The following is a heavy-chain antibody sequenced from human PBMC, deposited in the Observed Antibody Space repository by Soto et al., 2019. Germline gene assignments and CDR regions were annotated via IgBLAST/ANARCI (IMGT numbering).Heavy chain of an antibody. D-gene: IGHD4-4*01. CDR1: GFPFSTYW. Sequence: EVQLLGSGGGLVQPGGSLRLSCVGAGFPFSTYWMYWVRQAPGKGLEWVANINPDGSAGTYVDFVRGRFTTSRDNAKNSLYLQKNSLRAYDTAVYFCAGWGGHDYNYWGQGIMVTVSS. CDR3: AGWGGHDYNY. CDR2: INPDGSAG. V-gene: IGHV3-7*03. J-gene: IGHJ4*02.